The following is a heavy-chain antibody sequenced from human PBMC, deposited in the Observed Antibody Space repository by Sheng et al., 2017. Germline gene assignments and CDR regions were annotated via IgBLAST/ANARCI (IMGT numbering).Heavy chain of an antibody. Sequence: EVQLVESGGGLVQPGGSLRLSCAASGFTFSSYEMNWVRQAPGKGLEWVSYISSSGSTIYYADSVKGRFTISRDNAKNSLYLQMNSLRAEDTAVYYCARWSRDGYNLGAFDIWGQGTMVTVSS. D-gene: IGHD5-12*01. CDR2: ISSSGSTI. V-gene: IGHV3-48*03. J-gene: IGHJ3*02. CDR3: ARWSRDGYNLGAFDI. CDR1: GFTFSSYE.